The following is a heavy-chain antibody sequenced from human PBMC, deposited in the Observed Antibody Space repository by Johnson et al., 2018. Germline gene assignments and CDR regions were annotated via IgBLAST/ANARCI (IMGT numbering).Heavy chain of an antibody. J-gene: IGHJ3*02. D-gene: IGHD2-2*01. Sequence: VQSGGSLRLXCAAXGFXFSSYWLHWVRQAPGKGLVWVSRINSDGSSTSYADSVKGRFTISRDNSKTTLYLQMNSLRAEDPAVYYCAAMPVGQPPGADAFDIWGQGTMVTVSS. CDR2: INSDGSST. CDR1: GFXFSSYW. V-gene: IGHV3-74*01. CDR3: AAMPVGQPPGADAFDI.